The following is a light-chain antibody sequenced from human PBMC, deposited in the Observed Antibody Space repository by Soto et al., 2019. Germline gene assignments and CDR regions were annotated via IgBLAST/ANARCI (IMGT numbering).Light chain of an antibody. CDR3: QQYNFWPIT. CDR1: QDIGPL. Sequence: EVVLTQSPATLSVSPGEGATLSCRASQDIGPLLAWYQQRPGQAPRLLIYRASTRAIGLPARFSGSGSGTEFTLPISSLQPEDFAVYYCQQYNFWPITFGGGTNVEI. J-gene: IGKJ4*01. CDR2: RAS. V-gene: IGKV3-15*01.